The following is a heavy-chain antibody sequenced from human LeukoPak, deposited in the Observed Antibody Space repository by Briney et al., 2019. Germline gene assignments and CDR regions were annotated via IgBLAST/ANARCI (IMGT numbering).Heavy chain of an antibody. Sequence: PSETLSLTCTVSGGSISSSSYYWGWIRQPPGKGLEWIGSIYYSGSTYYNPSLKSRVTISVDTSKNQFSLKLSSVTAADTAVYYCARAHLSGYDWDYWGQGTLVTVSS. D-gene: IGHD5-12*01. CDR2: IYYSGST. J-gene: IGHJ4*02. V-gene: IGHV4-39*07. CDR1: GGSISSSSYY. CDR3: ARAHLSGYDWDY.